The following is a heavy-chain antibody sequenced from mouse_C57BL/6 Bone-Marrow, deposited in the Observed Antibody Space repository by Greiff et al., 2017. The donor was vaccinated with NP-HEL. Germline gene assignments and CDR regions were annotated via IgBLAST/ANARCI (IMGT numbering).Heavy chain of an antibody. D-gene: IGHD2-4*01. CDR2: IYPGSGNT. J-gene: IGHJ2*01. CDR3: ATRYYEYYGVFDY. Sequence: QVQLQQSGAELVRPGASVKLSCKASGYTFTDYYINWVKQRPGQGLEWIARIYPGSGNTYYNEKFKGKATLTAEKSSSTAYMQLSSLTSEDSAVYFCATRYYEYYGVFDYWGQGTTLTVSS. CDR1: GYTFTDYY. V-gene: IGHV1-76*01.